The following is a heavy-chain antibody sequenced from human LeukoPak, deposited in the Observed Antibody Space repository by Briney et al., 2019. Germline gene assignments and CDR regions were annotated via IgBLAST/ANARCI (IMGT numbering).Heavy chain of an antibody. D-gene: IGHD2-21*02. J-gene: IGHJ3*02. CDR2: INIRGDTI. V-gene: IGHV3-48*03. CDR1: GSAFSSDE. Sequence: GESLRLSCVASGSAFSSDEMNWVRQAPGKRLEWISYINIRGDTIFYADSVKGRFTISRDNDRSALYLHMNSLRAEDTGIYYCARDLWGDWERHDAFDIWGQGTMVTVSS. CDR3: ARDLWGDWERHDAFDI.